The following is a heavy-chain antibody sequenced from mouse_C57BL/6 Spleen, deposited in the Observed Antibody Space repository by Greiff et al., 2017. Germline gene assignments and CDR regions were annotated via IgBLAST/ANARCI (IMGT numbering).Heavy chain of an antibody. CDR3: ARDDYDERGYAMDY. Sequence: VQLKESGPGLVKPSQSLSLTCSVTGYSITSGYYWNWIRQFPGNKLEWMGYISYDGSNNYNPSLKNRISITHDTSKNQFFLKLNSVTTEDTATYYCARDDYDERGYAMDYWGQGTSVTVSS. J-gene: IGHJ4*01. CDR2: ISYDGSN. V-gene: IGHV3-6*01. D-gene: IGHD2-4*01. CDR1: GYSITSGYY.